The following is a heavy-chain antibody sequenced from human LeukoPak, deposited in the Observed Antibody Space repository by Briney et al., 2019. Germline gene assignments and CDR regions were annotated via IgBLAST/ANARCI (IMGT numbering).Heavy chain of an antibody. CDR2: INPNRGGT. D-gene: IGHD6-19*01. CDR3: ATLVIAVAGGFGDY. J-gene: IGHJ4*02. CDR1: GYTFTGYY. Sequence: ASVKVSCKASGYTFTGYYMHWVRQAPGQGLEWMGWINPNRGGTNYAQKFQGRVTMTRDTSISTGYMELSRLRSDDTAVYYCATLVIAVAGGFGDYWGQGTLVTVSS. V-gene: IGHV1-2*02.